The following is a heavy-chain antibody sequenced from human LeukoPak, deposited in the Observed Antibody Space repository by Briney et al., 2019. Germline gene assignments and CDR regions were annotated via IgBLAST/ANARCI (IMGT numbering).Heavy chain of an antibody. CDR3: AKDPDYDFWSGVLYYFDY. Sequence: ASVKVSCKASGYTFSGYYMHWVRQAPGQGLEWMGWINPNSGGTNYAQKFQGRVTLTRDTSISTAYMELSSLTSDDTAVYYCAKDPDYDFWSGVLYYFDYWGQGTLVTVSS. V-gene: IGHV1-2*02. CDR2: INPNSGGT. D-gene: IGHD3-3*01. CDR1: GYTFSGYY. J-gene: IGHJ4*02.